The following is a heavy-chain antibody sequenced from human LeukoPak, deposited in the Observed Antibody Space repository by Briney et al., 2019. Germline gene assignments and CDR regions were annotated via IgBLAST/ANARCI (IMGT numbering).Heavy chain of an antibody. Sequence: ASVKVSCKASGYTFSGYYIHWVRQAPGQGLEWMGWISPYNGNTNYTQKLQGRVTMTTDTSTSTAYMELRSLRSDDTAVYYCAKNRRYYYDSSAYTYYFENWGQGTLVAVSS. CDR3: AKNRRYYYDSSAYTYYFEN. CDR2: ISPYNGNT. V-gene: IGHV1-18*04. J-gene: IGHJ4*02. D-gene: IGHD3-22*01. CDR1: GYTFSGYY.